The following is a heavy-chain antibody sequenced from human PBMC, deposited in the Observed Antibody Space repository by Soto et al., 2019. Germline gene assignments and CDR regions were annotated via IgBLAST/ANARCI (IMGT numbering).Heavy chain of an antibody. D-gene: IGHD3-3*01. CDR3: ASLDFWSGYYRY. V-gene: IGHV4-39*01. J-gene: IGHJ4*02. CDR1: GGSISSSSYY. CDR2: IYYSGST. Sequence: QLQLQESGPGLVKPSETLSLTCTVSGGSISSSSYYWGWIRQPPGKGLEWIGSIYYSGSTYYNPSLKSPVTISVDTSKHQFSLTLSSVTAADPAVYYCASLDFWSGYYRYWGQGTLVTVSS.